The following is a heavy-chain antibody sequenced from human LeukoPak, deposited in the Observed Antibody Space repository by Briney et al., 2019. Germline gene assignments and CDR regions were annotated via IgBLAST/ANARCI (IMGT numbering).Heavy chain of an antibody. D-gene: IGHD2-2*01. Sequence: PGGSLRLSCAASGLTFSSYGMHWVRQAPGKGLEWVSAISGSGGSTYYADSVKGRFTISRDNSKNTLYLQMNSLRAEDTAVYYCAISSTLRYMDVWGKGTTVTVSS. CDR1: GLTFSSYG. CDR3: AISSTLRYMDV. J-gene: IGHJ6*03. CDR2: ISGSGGST. V-gene: IGHV3-23*01.